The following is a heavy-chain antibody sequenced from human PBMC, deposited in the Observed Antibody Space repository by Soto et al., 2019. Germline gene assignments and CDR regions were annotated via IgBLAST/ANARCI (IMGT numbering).Heavy chain of an antibody. V-gene: IGHV4-59*08. J-gene: IGHJ2*01. Sequence: QVQLQESGPGLVKPSETLSLTCTVSGGSISSYYWSWIRQPPGKGLEWIGYIYYSGSTNYNPSLKSRVPISVDTSKNPFSLKLSSVTAADTAVYYCARGDSSSWYAPNWYFDLWGRGTLVTVSS. CDR3: ARGDSSSWYAPNWYFDL. CDR1: GGSISSYY. D-gene: IGHD6-13*01. CDR2: IYYSGST.